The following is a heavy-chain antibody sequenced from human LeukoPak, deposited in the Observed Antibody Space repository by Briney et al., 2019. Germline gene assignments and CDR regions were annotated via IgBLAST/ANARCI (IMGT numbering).Heavy chain of an antibody. CDR3: ARDDYGDYVSD. J-gene: IGHJ4*02. V-gene: IGHV4-59*01. Sequence: SETLSLTCTVSGGSISSYYWRWIRQPPGKGLEWIGYIYYSGSTNYNRSLKSRVTISVDTSKNQFSLKLSSVTAADTAVYYCARDDYGDYVSDWGQGTLVTVSS. CDR1: GGSISSYY. CDR2: IYYSGST. D-gene: IGHD4-17*01.